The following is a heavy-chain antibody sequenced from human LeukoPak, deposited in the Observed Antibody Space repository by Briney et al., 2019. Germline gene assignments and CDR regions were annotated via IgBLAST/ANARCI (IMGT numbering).Heavy chain of an antibody. CDR3: AAEGRPTVVTFRKGAVDL. V-gene: IGHV1-58*01. J-gene: IGHJ3*01. CDR2: IVVGSGNT. Sequence: ASVKDSCKASGFTFTSSAVQWGRQARGQRLEWIGWIVVGSGNTNYAQKFQERVTITRDMSTSTVYMELSSLRSEDTAVYYCAAEGRPTVVTFRKGAVDLWGQGTMVTVSS. CDR1: GFTFTSSA. D-gene: IGHD4-23*01.